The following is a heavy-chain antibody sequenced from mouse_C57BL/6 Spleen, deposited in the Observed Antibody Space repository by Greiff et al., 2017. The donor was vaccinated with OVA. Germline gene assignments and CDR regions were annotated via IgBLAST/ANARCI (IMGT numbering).Heavy chain of an antibody. D-gene: IGHD2-12*01. CDR3: ARPDYTFKDAMDY. V-gene: IGHV5-17*01. J-gene: IGHJ4*01. CDR1: GFTFSDYG. CDR2: ISSGSSTI. Sequence: EVKLVESGGGLVKPGGSLKLSCVASGFTFSDYGMHWVRQAPEKGLEWVAYISSGSSTIYYADTVKGRFTISRDNAKNTLFLQMTSLRSEDTAMYYCARPDYTFKDAMDYWGQGTSVTVSS.